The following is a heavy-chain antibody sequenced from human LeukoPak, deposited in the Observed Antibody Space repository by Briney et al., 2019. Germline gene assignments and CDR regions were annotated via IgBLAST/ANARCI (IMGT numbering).Heavy chain of an antibody. CDR1: GFTFSSYA. CDR2: ISGSGGST. J-gene: IGHJ4*02. D-gene: IGHD3-3*01. V-gene: IGHV3-23*01. Sequence: GSLRLSCAASGFTFSSYAMSWVRQAPGKGLEWVSAISGSGGSTYYADSVKGRFTISRDNSKNTLYLQMNSLRAEDTAVYYCAKDLRITTFGVVKLGPKGTVFDYWGQGTLVTVSS. CDR3: AKDLRITTFGVVKLGPKGTVFDY.